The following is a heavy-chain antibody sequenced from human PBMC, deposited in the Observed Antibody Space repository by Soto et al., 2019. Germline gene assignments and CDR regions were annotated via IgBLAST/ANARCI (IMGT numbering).Heavy chain of an antibody. D-gene: IGHD6-13*01. CDR2: IYWDDDK. CDR1: GFSLSTSGVG. CDR3: AHQRGVAAAVTIYWYFGL. J-gene: IGHJ2*01. Sequence: QITLKESGPTLVKPTQTLTLTCTFSGFSLSTSGVGVGWIRQPPGKALEWLAHIYWDDDKRYSPSLKSRLTIPEDTSKNQVVLTMTHMDPVDTATYYCAHQRGVAAAVTIYWYFGLWGRGTLVTVSS. V-gene: IGHV2-5*02.